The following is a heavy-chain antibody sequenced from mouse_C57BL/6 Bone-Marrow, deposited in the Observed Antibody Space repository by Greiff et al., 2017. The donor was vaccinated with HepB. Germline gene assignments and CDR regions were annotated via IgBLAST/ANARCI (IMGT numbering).Heavy chain of an antibody. V-gene: IGHV1-74*01. J-gene: IGHJ1*03. D-gene: IGHD1-1*01. CDR1: GYTFTSYW. CDR2: IHPSDSDT. Sequence: VQLQQPGAELVKPGASVKVSCKASGYTFTSYWMHWVKQRPGQGLEWIGRIHPSDSDTNYNQKFKGKATLTVDKSSSTAYMHLSILTSEGSAVYYCAIWDYYGSTLYFDVWGTGTTVTVSS. CDR3: AIWDYYGSTLYFDV.